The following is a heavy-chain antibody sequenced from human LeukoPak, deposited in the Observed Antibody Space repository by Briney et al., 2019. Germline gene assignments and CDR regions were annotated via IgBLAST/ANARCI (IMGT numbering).Heavy chain of an antibody. D-gene: IGHD3-22*01. CDR2: ISSSSSYI. J-gene: IGHJ4*02. CDR1: GFTFSSYS. CDR3: ERDLDYYDSSGPSSD. Sequence: PGGSLRLSCAASGFTFSSYSMNWVRQAPGKGLEWVSSISSSSSYIYYADSVKGRFTISRDNAKNSLYLQMNSLRAEDTAVYYCERDLDYYDSSGPSSDWGQGTLVTVSS. V-gene: IGHV3-21*01.